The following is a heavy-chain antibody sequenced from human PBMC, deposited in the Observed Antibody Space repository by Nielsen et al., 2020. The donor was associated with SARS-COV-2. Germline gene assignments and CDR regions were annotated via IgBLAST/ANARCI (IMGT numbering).Heavy chain of an antibody. CDR1: GGSISSYY. CDR2: VYYSGST. D-gene: IGHD1-1*01. J-gene: IGHJ6*02. Sequence: SATLSLTCTVSGGSISSYYWSWIRQPPGKALEWIGYVYYSGSTNYSPSLKSRVTISVDTSKNQFSLKLRSVTAADTAVYYCARHHPVHGEYYYYGMTVWGQGTTVTVSS. CDR3: ARHHPVHGEYYYYGMTV. V-gene: IGHV4-59*08.